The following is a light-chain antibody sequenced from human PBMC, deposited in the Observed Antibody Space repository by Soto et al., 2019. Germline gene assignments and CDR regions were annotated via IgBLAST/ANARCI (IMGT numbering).Light chain of an antibody. CDR2: EVS. J-gene: IGLJ2*01. Sequence: QSVLTQPPSASGSPGQSVTISCTGTSSDVGGYNYVSWYQQHPGKAPKLIIYEVSKRPSGVPDRFSGSKSGNTASLTVSGLQAADEADYYCSSYAGSNVVFGGGTKVT. CDR3: SSYAGSNVV. V-gene: IGLV2-8*01. CDR1: SSDVGGYNY.